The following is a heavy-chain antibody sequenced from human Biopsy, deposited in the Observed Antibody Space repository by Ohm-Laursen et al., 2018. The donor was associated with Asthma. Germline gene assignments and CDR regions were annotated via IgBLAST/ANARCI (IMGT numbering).Heavy chain of an antibody. V-gene: IGHV3-30*07. J-gene: IGHJ4*02. CDR3: GRDYPLVD. CDR1: GFSSSNFA. D-gene: IGHD2-15*01. Sequence: SLRLSCSASGFSSSNFAIHWVRQAPGKGLEWVGVISKDASTQDYADSVKGRFTISRDNSKNTLDLQMNSLRAEDTAVYYCGRDYPLVDWGQGTLVTVSS. CDR2: ISKDASTQ.